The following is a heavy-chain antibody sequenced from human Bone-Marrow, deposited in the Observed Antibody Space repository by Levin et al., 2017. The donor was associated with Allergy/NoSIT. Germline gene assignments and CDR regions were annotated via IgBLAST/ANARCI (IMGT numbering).Heavy chain of an antibody. CDR3: AKGVSYSGTYFFDH. V-gene: IGHV3-23*01. J-gene: IGHJ4*02. D-gene: IGHD1-26*01. CDR2: LSDSGSST. CDR1: GFTFSNYA. Sequence: GESLKISCAASGFTFSNYAMSWVRQAPGKGPEWVSGLSDSGSSTYYADSVRGRFTISRDNSNNSVFLQMNRLRDEDTAIYYCAKGVSYSGTYFFDHWGQGTHVTVAS.